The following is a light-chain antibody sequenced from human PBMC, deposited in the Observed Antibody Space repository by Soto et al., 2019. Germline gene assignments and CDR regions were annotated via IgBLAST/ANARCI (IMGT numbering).Light chain of an antibody. CDR3: QQYGGSPIT. CDR1: QSVSSY. V-gene: IGKV3-20*01. Sequence: EIVLTQSPATLSLSPGERATLSCRASQSVSSYLAWYQQKPGQAPRLLIYDASNRATGIPDRFSGSGSGTDFTLTISRLEPEDFAVYYCQQYGGSPITFGLGTRLEI. CDR2: DAS. J-gene: IGKJ5*01.